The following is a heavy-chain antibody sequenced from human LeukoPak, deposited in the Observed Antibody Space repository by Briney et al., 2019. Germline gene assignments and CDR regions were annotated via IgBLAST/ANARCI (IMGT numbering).Heavy chain of an antibody. V-gene: IGHV3-33*01. Sequence: GGSLRLSCEASGFTFSRYGMHWVRQAPGKGLEWVAVIWSYGDNKFYGDSMKGRFTISRDNFKNTLYLEMNGLRAEDTAVYYCAREYCSGGSCRHDYWGQGTLVTVSS. CDR2: IWSYGDNK. CDR1: GFTFSRYG. CDR3: AREYCSGGSCRHDY. D-gene: IGHD2-15*01. J-gene: IGHJ4*02.